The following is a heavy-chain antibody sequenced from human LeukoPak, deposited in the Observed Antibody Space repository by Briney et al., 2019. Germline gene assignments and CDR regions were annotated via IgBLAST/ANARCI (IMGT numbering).Heavy chain of an antibody. V-gene: IGHV4-34*01. CDR1: GGSFSGYY. Sequence: SETLSLTCTVYGGSFSGYYWSWIRQPPGQGLEWVGEINHSGSTNYNPSLKSRVTISVDTSKNQFSLKLSSATAADTAVYYCARDVRKGYYYGMDVWGQGTTVTVSS. CDR2: INHSGST. J-gene: IGHJ6*02. CDR3: ARDVRKGYYYGMDV.